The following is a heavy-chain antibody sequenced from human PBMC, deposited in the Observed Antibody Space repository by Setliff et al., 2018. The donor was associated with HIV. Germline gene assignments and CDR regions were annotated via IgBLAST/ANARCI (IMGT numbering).Heavy chain of an antibody. Sequence: GESLKISCKASGFDFTKYWIGWVRQMPGKGLEWMGLIYPGDSDTKYSPSFQGQVTISADKSISTAYLQWSSLKASDTAMYYCARHGGYNPLDYWGQGTLVTSPQ. CDR2: IYPGDSDT. D-gene: IGHD5-12*01. CDR3: ARHGGYNPLDY. CDR1: GFDFTKYW. J-gene: IGHJ4*02. V-gene: IGHV5-51*01.